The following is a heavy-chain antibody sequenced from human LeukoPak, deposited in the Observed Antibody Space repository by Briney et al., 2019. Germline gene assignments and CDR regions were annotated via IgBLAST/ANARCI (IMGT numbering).Heavy chain of an antibody. CDR3: ARTPRYSGSYSWFDP. V-gene: IGHV1-18*01. CDR2: ISAYNGNT. J-gene: IGHJ5*02. CDR1: GYTFTSYG. Sequence: ASVKVSCKASGYTFTSYGISWVRQAPGQGLEWMGWISAYNGNTNYAQKLQGRVTMTTDTSTSTAYMELRSLRSDDTAVYYCARTPRYSGSYSWFDPWGQGTLVTVSS. D-gene: IGHD1-26*01.